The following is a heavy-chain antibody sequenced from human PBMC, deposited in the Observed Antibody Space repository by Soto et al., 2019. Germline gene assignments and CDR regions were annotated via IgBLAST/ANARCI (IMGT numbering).Heavy chain of an antibody. D-gene: IGHD2-15*01. CDR2: IIPVFGTP. CDR3: EKVEATKKVVPTYSPWDA. J-gene: IGHJ5*01. Sequence: QVQLVQSGAEVKKPGSSVKVSCKASGGSLSNYGISWVRQAPGQGLEWMGAIIPVFGTPNYAQKFQDGVTITAAESPTPVSLEGGGLTPEATPVYYCEKVEATKKVVPTYSPWDAWGQGTRSPSPQ. CDR1: GGSLSNYG. V-gene: IGHV1-69*12.